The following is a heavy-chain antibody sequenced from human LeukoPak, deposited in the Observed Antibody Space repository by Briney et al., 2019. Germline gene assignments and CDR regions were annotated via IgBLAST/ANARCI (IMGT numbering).Heavy chain of an antibody. V-gene: IGHV3-21*01. D-gene: IGHD6-13*01. CDR1: GFTLSDCD. J-gene: IGHJ4*02. CDR3: GRAFPPLRTAAAGDY. CDR2: ISYRTSHI. Sequence: PGGSLRLSCTASGFTLSDCDMSWFRQAPGKGLEWVSSISYRTSHIYYADSVKGRLTISRDNAKNSLYLQMDSLRAHDTAVYFCGRAFPPLRTAAAGDYWGQGTLVTVSS.